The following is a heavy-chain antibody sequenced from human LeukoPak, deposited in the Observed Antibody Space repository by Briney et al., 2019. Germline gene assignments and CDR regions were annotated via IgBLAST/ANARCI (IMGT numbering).Heavy chain of an antibody. V-gene: IGHV3-23*01. D-gene: IGHD4-23*01. CDR2: ISGSGGNT. CDR3: AKVADYGGNSFHY. CDR1: GFTFSSYA. J-gene: IGHJ4*02. Sequence: GGSLRLSCAASGFTFSSYAMSWVRQAPGKGLEWVSAISGSGGNTYSADSVKGRFTISRDNSKNTLYLQMNSLRAEDTAVYYCAKVADYGGNSFHYWGQGTLVTVSS.